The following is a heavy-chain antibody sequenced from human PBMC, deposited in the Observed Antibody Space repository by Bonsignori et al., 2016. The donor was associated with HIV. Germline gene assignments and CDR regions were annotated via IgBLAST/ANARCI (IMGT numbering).Heavy chain of an antibody. CDR2: IVVGSGNT. D-gene: IGHD3-10*01. Sequence: WVRQAPGQRLEWIGWIVVGSGNTNYAQKFQERVTITRDMSTSTAYMELSSLRSEDTAVYYCAADMGSGSYHYWGQGTWSPSPQ. CDR3: AADMGSGSYHY. V-gene: IGHV1-58*01. J-gene: IGHJ4*02.